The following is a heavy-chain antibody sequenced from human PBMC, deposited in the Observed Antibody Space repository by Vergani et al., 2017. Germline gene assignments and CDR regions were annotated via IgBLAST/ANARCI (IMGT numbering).Heavy chain of an antibody. V-gene: IGHV4-38-2*02. J-gene: IGHJ4*02. D-gene: IGHD3/OR15-3a*01. CDR2: VFHSGSA. Sequence: QVQLQESGPGLVKPSETLSLTCSVSGYSISRGYYWGWIRQPPGKGLEWIATVFHSGSAYYNPSLRRRVTISVETSKNQFSLRLTTLTAADTAVYYCARHDLSTGYHAYDYWGQGALVTVSS. CDR1: GYSISRGYY. CDR3: ARHDLSTGYHAYDY.